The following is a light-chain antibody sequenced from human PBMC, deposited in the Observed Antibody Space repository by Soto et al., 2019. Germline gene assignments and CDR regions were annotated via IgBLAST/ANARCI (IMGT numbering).Light chain of an antibody. CDR3: QQYNKWWT. CDR2: TIS. V-gene: IGKV3-15*01. CDR1: QCIGDT. J-gene: IGKJ1*01. Sequence: EIIMSQSPAALSVSPGEGATLSCRASQCIGDTLAWYQHKPGQAPRLLIYTISIRATGIPARFSGSGSGTDFTLTISSLQSEDFGVYYCQQYNKWWTFGQGTKVDIK.